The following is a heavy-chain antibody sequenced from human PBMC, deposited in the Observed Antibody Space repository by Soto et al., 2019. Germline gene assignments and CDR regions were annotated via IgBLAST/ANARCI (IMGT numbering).Heavy chain of an antibody. J-gene: IGHJ6*02. V-gene: IGHV4-61*01. Sequence: SETLSLTCTVSGDSVSSGSYYWSWIRQPPGKGLEWIGYIYYSGSTNYNPSLKSRVTISVDTSKNQFSLKLSSVTAADTAVYYCARARVDTAMVVYYYYGMDVWGQGTTVTVSS. CDR3: ARARVDTAMVVYYYYGMDV. CDR1: GDSVSSGSYY. CDR2: IYYSGST. D-gene: IGHD5-18*01.